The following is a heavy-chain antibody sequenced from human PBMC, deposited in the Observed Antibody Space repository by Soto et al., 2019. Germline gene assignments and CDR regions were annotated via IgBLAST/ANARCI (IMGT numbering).Heavy chain of an antibody. CDR1: GYTFIRYG. CDR2: ISPYDDTT. Sequence: QVQLVQSAGEMKKPGASVQVSCKASGYTFIRYGITWVRQAPGQGFEWMGWISPYDDTTIYAQKLLGRVTMTADTSTRIVNLTLRRLKSDDTAVYYCARGGYYDNNWVKLSHYGLDVWGQGTSVTVSS. CDR3: ARGGYYDNNWVKLSHYGLDV. J-gene: IGHJ6*02. D-gene: IGHD3-16*01. V-gene: IGHV1-18*01.